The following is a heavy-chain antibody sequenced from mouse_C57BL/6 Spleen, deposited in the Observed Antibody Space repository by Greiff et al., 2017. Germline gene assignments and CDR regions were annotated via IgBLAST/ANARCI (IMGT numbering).Heavy chain of an antibody. D-gene: IGHD1-1*01. V-gene: IGHV1-55*01. J-gene: IGHJ1*03. CDR3: ARRGGSRLYWYFDG. Sequence: VQLQESGAELVKPGASVTMSCKASGYTFTSYWITWVKQRPGQGLEWIGDIYPGSGSTNYNEKFKSKTTLTVDTSSSTAYMQLSSLTSEDSAVYYCARRGGSRLYWYFDGWGTGTTVTVSS. CDR1: GYTFTSYW. CDR2: IYPGSGST.